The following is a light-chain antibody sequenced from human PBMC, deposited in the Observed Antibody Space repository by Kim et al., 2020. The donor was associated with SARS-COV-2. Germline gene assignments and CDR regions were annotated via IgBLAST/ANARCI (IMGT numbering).Light chain of an antibody. V-gene: IGLV1-40*01. Sequence: HMIPSSCSWTSSNIRSSYGVHWYQQLPRTAPKLLIYTHTTRSSGVPDRFSGSTSGTSASLAITGLKPEDEADYFCQTFDNSLGAWVFGGGTQLTVL. CDR2: THT. J-gene: IGLJ3*02. CDR1: SSNIRSSYG. CDR3: QTFDNSLGAWV.